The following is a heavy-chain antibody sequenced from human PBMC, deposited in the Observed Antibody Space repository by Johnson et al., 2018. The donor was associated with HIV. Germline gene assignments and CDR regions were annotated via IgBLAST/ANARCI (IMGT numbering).Heavy chain of an antibody. J-gene: IGHJ3*02. CDR2: ISWNSGSI. CDR1: GFTFTSYA. Sequence: LVESGGGLVQPGRSLRLSCAASGFTFTSYAMHWVRQAPGKGLEWVSGISWNSGSIGYADSVKGRFTISRDNAKNSLYLQMNSLRAEDTALYYCARERIAAAGLDAFDIWGQGTMVTVSS. D-gene: IGHD6-13*01. CDR3: ARERIAAAGLDAFDI. V-gene: IGHV3-9*01.